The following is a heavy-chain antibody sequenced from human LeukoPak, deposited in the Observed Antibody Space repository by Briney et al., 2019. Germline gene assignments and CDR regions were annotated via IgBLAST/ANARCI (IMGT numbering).Heavy chain of an antibody. D-gene: IGHD3-10*01. Sequence: PSDTLSLTCSVSGYSITSSSWWGWIRQPPGKGLEWIGYIYHSGTTYYNPSLQSRVTMSVDTSKNQFSLKLSSVTAVDTAVYYCARKENVYYYFDYWGQGTLVTVSS. CDR3: ARKENVYYYFDY. CDR1: GYSITSSSW. J-gene: IGHJ4*02. CDR2: IYHSGTT. V-gene: IGHV4-28*01.